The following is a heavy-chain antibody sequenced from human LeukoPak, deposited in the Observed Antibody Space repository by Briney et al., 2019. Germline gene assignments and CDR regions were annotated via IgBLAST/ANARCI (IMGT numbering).Heavy chain of an antibody. V-gene: IGHV4-61*01. J-gene: IGHJ6*02. CDR2: IYYSGST. CDR1: SDSISSSSYY. Sequence: SETLSLTCTVSSDSISSSSYYWSWIRQPPGKGLEWIGYIYYSGSTNYNPSLKSRVTISVDTSKNQFSLKLSSVTAAGTAVYYCARGTYSSGYYHYYYYGMDVWGQGTTVTVSS. D-gene: IGHD3-22*01. CDR3: ARGTYSSGYYHYYYYGMDV.